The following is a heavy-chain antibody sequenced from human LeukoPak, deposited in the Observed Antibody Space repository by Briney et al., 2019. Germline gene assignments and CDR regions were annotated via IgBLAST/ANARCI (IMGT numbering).Heavy chain of an antibody. CDR3: AREGERRAIPRFDP. D-gene: IGHD1-1*01. J-gene: IGHJ5*02. Sequence: PSETLSLTCTVSGGSISSGSYYWSWIRQPAGKGLEWIGRIYTSGSTNYNPSLKSRVTISVDTSKNQFSLKLSSVTAADTAVYYCAREGERRAIPRFDPWGQGTLVTVSS. CDR2: IYTSGST. V-gene: IGHV4-61*02. CDR1: GGSISSGSYY.